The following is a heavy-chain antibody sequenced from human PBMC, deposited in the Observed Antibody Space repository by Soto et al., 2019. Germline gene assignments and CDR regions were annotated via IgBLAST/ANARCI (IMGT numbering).Heavy chain of an antibody. CDR1: GYTFTSYY. CDR2: INPSGGST. J-gene: IGHJ5*02. CDR3: ARDGGYYYGSGILGVNWFDP. Sequence: QVQLVQSGAEVKKPGASVKVSCKASGYTFTSYYMHWVRQAPGQGLEWMGIINPSGGSTSYAQKSQGRDTMTRDTSTRTVYMELSSLGSEDTTVYYCARDGGYYYGSGILGVNWFDPWGQGTLVTVSS. V-gene: IGHV1-46*03. D-gene: IGHD3-10*01.